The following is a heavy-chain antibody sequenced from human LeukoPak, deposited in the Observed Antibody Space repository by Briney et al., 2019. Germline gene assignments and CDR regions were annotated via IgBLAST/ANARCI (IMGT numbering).Heavy chain of an antibody. CDR2: INPSGGST. J-gene: IGHJ4*02. V-gene: IGHV1-46*01. Sequence: ASVKVSCKASGYTFTSYYMHWVRQAPGQGLEWMGIINPSGGSTSYAQKFQGRVTMTRGTSTSTVYMELSSLRSEDTAVYYCARGGYSSGWYEGGGFDYWGQGTLVTVSS. D-gene: IGHD6-19*01. CDR1: GYTFTSYY. CDR3: ARGGYSSGWYEGGGFDY.